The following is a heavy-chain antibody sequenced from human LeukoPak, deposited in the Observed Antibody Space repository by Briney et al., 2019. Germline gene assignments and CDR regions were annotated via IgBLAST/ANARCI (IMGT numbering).Heavy chain of an antibody. CDR3: AVNYYDSSGYYTVDY. Sequence: SETLSLTCTVSGGSISSYYWSWIRQPPGKGLEWIGYIYYSGSTNYNPSLKSRVTISVDTSKNQFSLKLSSVTAADTAVYYCAVNYYDSSGYYTVDYWGQGTLVTVSP. D-gene: IGHD3-22*01. CDR1: GGSISSYY. J-gene: IGHJ4*02. V-gene: IGHV4-59*01. CDR2: IYYSGST.